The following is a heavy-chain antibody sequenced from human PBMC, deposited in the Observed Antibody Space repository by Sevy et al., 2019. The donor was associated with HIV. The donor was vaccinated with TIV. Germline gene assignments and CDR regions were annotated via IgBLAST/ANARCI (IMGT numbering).Heavy chain of an antibody. V-gene: IGHV1-46*02. Sequence: ASVKVSCKASGYPFNSLYMHWIRQAPGQGLEWMGIIDPSGGRSIYAQKFQDRVTMSRDTSTSTIYMELRSLRSDEPAVYYCSRGDFDFWNGHVAGLYYFDQWGQGTPVTVSS. J-gene: IGHJ4*02. D-gene: IGHD3-3*01. CDR3: SRGDFDFWNGHVAGLYYFDQ. CDR1: GYPFNSLY. CDR2: IDPSGGRS.